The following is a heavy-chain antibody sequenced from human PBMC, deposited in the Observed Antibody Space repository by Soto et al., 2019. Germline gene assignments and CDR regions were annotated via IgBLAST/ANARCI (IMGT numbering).Heavy chain of an antibody. D-gene: IGHD2-15*01. CDR1: GFTFSSYS. CDR2: ISNSGSYI. V-gene: IGHV3-21*01. CDR3: ARPRIYCSGGSCYSAAFDL. J-gene: IGHJ3*01. Sequence: KPGGSLRLSCAASGFTFSSYSMNWVRQAPGKGLEWVSSISNSGSYIYYADLVKGRFTISRDNAKNSLYLQMNSLRADDTAVYYCARPRIYCSGGSCYSAAFDLWGHGTMVTVSS.